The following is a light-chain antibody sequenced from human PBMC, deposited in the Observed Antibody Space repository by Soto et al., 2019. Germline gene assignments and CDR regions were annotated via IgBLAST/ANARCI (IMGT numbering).Light chain of an antibody. CDR1: QSISGW. V-gene: IGKV1-5*01. J-gene: IGKJ1*01. Sequence: DIQVTQSPSTLSASVGDRVTITCRASQSISGWLAWYQQKPGKAPRLMIYDASSLESGVPSRFSGSGSGTEFTLTINSLQPDDFATYYCQQYNTYRTFGQGTKVEI. CDR3: QQYNTYRT. CDR2: DAS.